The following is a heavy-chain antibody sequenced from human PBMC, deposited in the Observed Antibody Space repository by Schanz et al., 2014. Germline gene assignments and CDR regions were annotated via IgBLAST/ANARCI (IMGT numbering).Heavy chain of an antibody. CDR1: GYIFGSHG. D-gene: IGHD3-10*01. J-gene: IGHJ3*02. CDR3: ARVHIATYHYNSPGAFDI. Sequence: QVQLVQSGAEVMKPGSSVKVSCKASGYIFGSHGMTWVRQAPGQGPELMGWINAHTGNTQYAQKFQGRVNMTRDTVTTTVHLELTRLRTDDTAIYYCARVHIATYHYNSPGAFDIWGQGTRVTGSS. V-gene: IGHV1-18*01. CDR2: INAHTGNT.